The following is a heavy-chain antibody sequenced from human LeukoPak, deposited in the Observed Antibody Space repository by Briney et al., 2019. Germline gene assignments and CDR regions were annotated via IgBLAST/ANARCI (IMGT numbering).Heavy chain of an antibody. V-gene: IGHV1-18*04. Sequence: ASVKVSCKASGYTFTGYYMHWVRQAPGQGLEWMGWISAYNGNTNYAQKLQGRVTMTTDTSTSTAYMELRSLRSDDTAVYYCARDRPGTHDWFDYWGQGTLVTVSS. D-gene: IGHD1-1*01. CDR1: GYTFTGYY. J-gene: IGHJ4*02. CDR3: ARDRPGTHDWFDY. CDR2: ISAYNGNT.